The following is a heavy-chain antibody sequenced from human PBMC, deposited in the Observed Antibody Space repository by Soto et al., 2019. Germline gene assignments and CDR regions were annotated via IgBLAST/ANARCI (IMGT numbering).Heavy chain of an antibody. CDR1: GGTFSSHA. CDR3: ARETTVTYYYYYGMDV. J-gene: IGHJ6*02. D-gene: IGHD4-4*01. Sequence: GASVKVSCKASGGTFSSHAISWVRQAPGQGLEWMGGIIPIFGTANYAQKFQGRVTITADESTSTAYMELSSLRSEDTAVYYCARETTVTYYYYYGMDVWGQGTTVTVSS. CDR2: IIPIFGTA. V-gene: IGHV1-69*13.